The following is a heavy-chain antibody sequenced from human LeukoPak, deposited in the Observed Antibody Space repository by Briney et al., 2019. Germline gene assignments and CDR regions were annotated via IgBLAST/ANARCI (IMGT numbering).Heavy chain of an antibody. V-gene: IGHV3-21*01. CDR1: GFTFSSYG. D-gene: IGHD3-10*01. CDR3: ARDPGGVIIKYYFDY. J-gene: IGHJ4*02. CDR2: ISSSSSYI. Sequence: GGSLRLSCAASGFTFSSYGMNWVCQAPGKGLEWVSSISSSSSYIYYADSVKGRFTISRDNAKNSLYLQMNSLRAEDTAVYYCARDPGGVIIKYYFDYWGRGTLVTVSS.